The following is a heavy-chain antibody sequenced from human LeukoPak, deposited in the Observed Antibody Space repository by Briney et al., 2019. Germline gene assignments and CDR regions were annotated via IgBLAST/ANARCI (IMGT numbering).Heavy chain of an antibody. CDR3: ARDDLYYYDSSGYSFDY. Sequence: KAGGSLRLSCAASGFTFNNDWMNWVRQAPGKGLEWVARIKSNIDGEAADYAAPVKGRFTISRDDSKNTLYLQMNSLRAEDTAVYYCARDDLYYYDSSGYSFDYWGQGTLVTVSS. J-gene: IGHJ4*02. CDR2: IKSNIDGEAA. D-gene: IGHD3-22*01. V-gene: IGHV3-15*07. CDR1: GFTFNNDW.